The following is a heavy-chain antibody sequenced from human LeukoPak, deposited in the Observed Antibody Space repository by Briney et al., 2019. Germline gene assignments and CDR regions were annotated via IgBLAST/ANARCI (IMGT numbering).Heavy chain of an antibody. Sequence: ASVKVSCKASGYTFTGYYMHWVRQAPGQGLEWMEWINPNSGGTNYAQKFQGRVTMTRDTSISTAYMELSRLRSDDTAVYYCAREPIYGDYSGAFDIWGQGTMVTVSS. V-gene: IGHV1-2*02. CDR2: INPNSGGT. CDR3: AREPIYGDYSGAFDI. CDR1: GYTFTGYY. D-gene: IGHD4-17*01. J-gene: IGHJ3*02.